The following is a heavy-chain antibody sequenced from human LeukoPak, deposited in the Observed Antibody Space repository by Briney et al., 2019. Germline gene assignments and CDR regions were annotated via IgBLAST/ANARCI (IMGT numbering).Heavy chain of an antibody. Sequence: ASVKVSRKASGYTFTSYGISWVRQAPGQGLEWMGWISAYNGNTNYAQKLQGRVTMTTDTSTSNAYMELRSLRTDDTAVYYCARVPPPYYYDSSGYPDYWGQGTLVTVSS. D-gene: IGHD3-22*01. J-gene: IGHJ4*02. CDR3: ARVPPPYYYDSSGYPDY. CDR2: ISAYNGNT. CDR1: GYTFTSYG. V-gene: IGHV1-18*01.